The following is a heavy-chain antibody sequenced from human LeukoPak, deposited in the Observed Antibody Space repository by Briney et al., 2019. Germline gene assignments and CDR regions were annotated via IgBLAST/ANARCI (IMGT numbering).Heavy chain of an antibody. CDR2: ISAYNGNT. CDR1: GYTFTSYG. Sequence: GASVKVSCKASGYTFTSYGISWVRQAPGQGLEWMVWISAYNGNTNYAQKLQGRVTMTTDTSTSTAYMELRSLRSDDTAVYYCAREFFVRGMTTVTAAPRYYYYYYMDVWGKGTTVTVSS. D-gene: IGHD4-11*01. V-gene: IGHV1-18*01. J-gene: IGHJ6*03. CDR3: AREFFVRGMTTVTAAPRYYYYYYMDV.